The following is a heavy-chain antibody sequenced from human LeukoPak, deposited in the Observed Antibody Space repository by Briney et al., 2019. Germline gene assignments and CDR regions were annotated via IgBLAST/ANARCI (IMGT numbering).Heavy chain of an antibody. V-gene: IGHV1-2*02. J-gene: IGHJ4*02. CDR1: GYTFTGHY. D-gene: IGHD2-15*01. CDR3: ARVPAARDFGY. Sequence: ASVKVSCKASGYTFTGHYIHWVRQAPGQGLEWMGWINPNSGGTDYAQKFQGRVTMTRNTSINTAYIELSSLESEDTAVYYCARVPAARDFGYWGQGTPVIVSS. CDR2: INPNSGGT.